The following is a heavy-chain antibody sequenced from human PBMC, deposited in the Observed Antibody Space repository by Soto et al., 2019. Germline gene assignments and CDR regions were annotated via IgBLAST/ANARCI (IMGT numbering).Heavy chain of an antibody. D-gene: IGHD3-10*01. CDR1: GGSISSYY. J-gene: IGHJ4*02. Sequence: SETLSLTCTVSGGSISSYYWSWIRQPPGKGLEWIGYIYYSGSTNYNPSLKSRVTISVDTSKNQFSLKLSSVTAADTAVYYCARIGSGNEDFAYWGQGTLVTVSS. V-gene: IGHV4-59*01. CDR3: ARIGSGNEDFAY. CDR2: IYYSGST.